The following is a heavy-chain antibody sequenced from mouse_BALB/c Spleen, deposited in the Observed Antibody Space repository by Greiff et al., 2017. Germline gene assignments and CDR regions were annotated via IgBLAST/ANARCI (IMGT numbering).Heavy chain of an antibody. J-gene: IGHJ1*01. V-gene: IGHV6-6*02. CDR3: TRRLGVYWYFDV. CDR1: GFTFSNYW. Sequence: EVKVEESGGGLVQPGGSMKLSCVASGFTFSNYWMNWVRQSPEKGLEWVAEIRLKSNNYATHYAESVKGRFTISRDDSKSSVYLQMNNLRAEDTGIYYCTRRLGVYWYFDVWGAGTTVTVSS. D-gene: IGHD1-2*01. CDR2: IRLKSNNYAT.